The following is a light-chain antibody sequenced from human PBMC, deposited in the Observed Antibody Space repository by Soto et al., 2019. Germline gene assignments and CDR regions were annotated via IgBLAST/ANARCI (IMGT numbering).Light chain of an antibody. CDR1: QSVSSN. CDR3: QQYKTWPRT. CDR2: GAS. J-gene: IGKJ1*01. V-gene: IGKV3-15*01. Sequence: EIVMTQSPATLSVSPGERATLSCRASQSVSSNLAWYQQKPGQAPRVLINGASTRAAGIPVRFRGSGSGTEFTLTISSLQSEDFAVYYCQQYKTWPRTFGQGTKVEIK.